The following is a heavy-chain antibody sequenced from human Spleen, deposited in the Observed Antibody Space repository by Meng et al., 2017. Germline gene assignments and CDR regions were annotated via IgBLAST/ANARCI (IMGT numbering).Heavy chain of an antibody. J-gene: IGHJ6*02. D-gene: IGHD3-10*01. CDR2: IYYSGST. CDR1: GGSISSYY. CDR3: ARAPVLRTMVRGDDMDV. V-gene: IGHV4-59*01. Sequence: SETLSLTCTVSGGSISSYYWSWIRQPPGKGLEWIGYIYYSGSTNYNPSLKSRVTISVDTSKNQFSLKLSSVTAADTAVYYCARAPVLRTMVRGDDMDVWGQGTTVTVSS.